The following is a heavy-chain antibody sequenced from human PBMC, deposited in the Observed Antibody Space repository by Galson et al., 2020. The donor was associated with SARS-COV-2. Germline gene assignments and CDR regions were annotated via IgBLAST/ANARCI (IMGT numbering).Heavy chain of an antibody. V-gene: IGHV4-39*07. CDR1: GGSISSSSYY. CDR3: ARDRTDYHTIFGVVISGWFDP. CDR2: IYYSGST. J-gene: IGHJ5*02. D-gene: IGHD3-3*01. Sequence: SETLSLTCTVSGGSISSSSYYWGWIRQPPGKGLECIGSIYYSGSTYYNPSLKSRVTISVDTSKNQFSLKLSSVTAADTAVYYCARDRTDYHTIFGVVISGWFDPWGQGTLVTVSS.